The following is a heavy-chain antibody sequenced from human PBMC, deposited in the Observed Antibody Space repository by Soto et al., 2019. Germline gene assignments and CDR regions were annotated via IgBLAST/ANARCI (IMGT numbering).Heavy chain of an antibody. Sequence: SRFTFSRYSMNWVRQAPGKGLAWVSSISSSSSYIYYADSVKGRFTISRDNAKNSLYLQMNSLRAEDTAVYYCASPSIVGATGFDYWGQGTLVTVSS. CDR3: ASPSIVGATGFDY. J-gene: IGHJ4*02. CDR2: ISSSSSYI. CDR1: RFTFSRYS. V-gene: IGHV3-21*01. D-gene: IGHD1-26*01.